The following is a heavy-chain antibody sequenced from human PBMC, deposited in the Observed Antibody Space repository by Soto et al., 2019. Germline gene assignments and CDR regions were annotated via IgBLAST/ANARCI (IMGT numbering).Heavy chain of an antibody. D-gene: IGHD2-21*02. CDR2: INAGNGNT. J-gene: IGHJ4*02. CDR3: ARAYCGGDCYSGPYFDY. V-gene: IGHV1-3*01. CDR1: GYTFTSYA. Sequence: ASVKVSCQASGYTFTSYAMHWVRQAPGQRLEWMGWINAGNGNTKYSQKFQGRVTMTTDTSTSTAYMELRSLRSDDTAVYYCARAYCGGDCYSGPYFDYWGQGTLVTVSS.